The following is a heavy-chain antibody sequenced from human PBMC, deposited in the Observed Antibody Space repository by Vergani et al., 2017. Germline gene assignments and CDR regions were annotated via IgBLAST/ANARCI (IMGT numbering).Heavy chain of an antibody. CDR1: GYSISRGYY. CDR2: VFHSGSA. CDR3: ARSAGYYYDSSGYSPDAFDI. Sequence: QVQLQESGPGLVKPSETLSLTCSVSGYSISRGYYWGWIRQPPGKGLEWIATVFHSGSAYYNPSLKSRVTISVDTSKNQFSLKLSSVTAADTAVYYCARSAGYYYDSSGYSPDAFDIWGQGTMVTVSS. J-gene: IGHJ3*02. V-gene: IGHV4-38-2*02. D-gene: IGHD3-22*01.